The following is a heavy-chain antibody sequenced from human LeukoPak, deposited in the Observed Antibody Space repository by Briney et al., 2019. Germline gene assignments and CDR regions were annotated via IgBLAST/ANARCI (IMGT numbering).Heavy chain of an antibody. D-gene: IGHD2-8*01. V-gene: IGHV3-33*01. CDR2: IWYDGGNK. J-gene: IGHJ4*02. Sequence: GRSLRLSCAASGFTFSSYGMHWVRQAPGKGLEWVAVIWYDGGNKYYADSVKGRFTISRDNSKNTLYLQMNSLRAEDTAVYHCARGNGHISGYLDYWGQGTLVTVSS. CDR1: GFTFSSYG. CDR3: ARGNGHISGYLDY.